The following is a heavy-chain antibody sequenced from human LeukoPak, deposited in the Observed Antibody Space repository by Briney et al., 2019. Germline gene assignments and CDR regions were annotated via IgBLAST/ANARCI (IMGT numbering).Heavy chain of an antibody. D-gene: IGHD2-15*01. CDR1: GFVFSHYP. J-gene: IGHJ4*02. CDR3: ARQARYCSGGRSC. V-gene: IGHV3-30*14. Sequence: PGRSLRLSCAASGFVFSHYPMHWVRQAPGKGLEWVAHISYDGSKKHSADSVKGRFIISRDNSKNTLYLQMKSVRAEDTALYYCARQARYCSGGRSCWGQGTLVTVSS. CDR2: ISYDGSKK.